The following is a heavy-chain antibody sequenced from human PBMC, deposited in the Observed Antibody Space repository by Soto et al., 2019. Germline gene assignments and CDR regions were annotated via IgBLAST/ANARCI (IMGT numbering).Heavy chain of an antibody. CDR2: INHSGST. V-gene: IGHV4-34*01. CDR3: ASLPTTMSYYYYCMVV. CDR1: GGSFSGYY. J-gene: IGHJ6*02. Sequence: QVQLQQWGAGLLKPSETLSLTCAVYGGSFSGYYWSWIRQPPGQGLEWLGEINHSGSTNYNPSLQDRVTISVDTSKSQFSMKLSSVTAEATAVYYCASLPTTMSYYYYCMVVLSQATTVTFSS. D-gene: IGHD2-2*01.